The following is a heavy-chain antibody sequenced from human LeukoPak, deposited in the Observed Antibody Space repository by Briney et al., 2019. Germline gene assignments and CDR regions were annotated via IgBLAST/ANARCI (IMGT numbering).Heavy chain of an antibody. CDR1: GFTFSSYA. CDR3: AKELPRRFPNYDFWSGSPGWFDP. Sequence: AGGSLRLSCAASGFTFSSYAMHWVRQAPGKGLEWMAVISYDGSNKYYADSVKGRFTISRDNSKNTLYLQMNSLRAEDTAVYYCAKELPRRFPNYDFWSGSPGWFDPWGQGTLVTVSS. V-gene: IGHV3-30-3*01. J-gene: IGHJ5*02. D-gene: IGHD3-3*01. CDR2: ISYDGSNK.